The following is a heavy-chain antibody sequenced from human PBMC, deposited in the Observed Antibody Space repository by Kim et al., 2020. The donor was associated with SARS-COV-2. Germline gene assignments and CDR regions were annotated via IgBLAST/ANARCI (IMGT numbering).Heavy chain of an antibody. V-gene: IGHV4-39*01. CDR1: GGSISSSSYY. CDR3: AGGLYYDSSGYYFLVSY. CDR2: IYYSGST. Sequence: SETLSLTCTVSGGSISSSSYYWGWIRQPPGKGLEWIGSIYYSGSTYYNPSLKSRVTISVDTSKNQFSLKLSSVTAADTAVYYCAGGLYYDSSGYYFLVSYWGQGTLVTVSS. D-gene: IGHD3-22*01. J-gene: IGHJ4*02.